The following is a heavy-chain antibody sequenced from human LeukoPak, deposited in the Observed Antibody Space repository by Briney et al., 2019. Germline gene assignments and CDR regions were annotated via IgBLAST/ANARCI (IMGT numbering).Heavy chain of an antibody. CDR2: IGTAGDT. CDR1: GFTFSSYD. CDR3: ARVQGLDFRWYFDL. J-gene: IGHJ2*01. Sequence: PPGGSLRLSCAASGFTFSSYDMHWVRQATGKGLEWVSAIGTAGDTDYPGSVKGRFTISRENAKNSLYLQMNSLRAGDTAVYYCARVQGLDFRWYFDLWGRGTLVTVSS. V-gene: IGHV3-13*01.